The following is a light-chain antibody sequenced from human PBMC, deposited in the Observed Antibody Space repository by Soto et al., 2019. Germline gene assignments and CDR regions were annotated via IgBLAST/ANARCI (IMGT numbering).Light chain of an antibody. V-gene: IGLV2-23*02. J-gene: IGLJ1*01. CDR2: EVT. Sequence: QSALTQPASVSGSPGQSITISCSGTSSDVGTYNLVSWYQQYPGKAPRLMIYEVTKRPSGVSNRLSGSKSGNTASLTISGLQPEDEADYYCCSYAGSSSSIFGTGTKSPS. CDR3: CSYAGSSSSI. CDR1: SSDVGTYNL.